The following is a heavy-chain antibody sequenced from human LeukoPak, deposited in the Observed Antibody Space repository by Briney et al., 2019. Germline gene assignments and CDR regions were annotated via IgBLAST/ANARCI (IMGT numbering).Heavy chain of an antibody. Sequence: SETLSLTCAVYGGSISSYYWSWIRQPAGKGLEWIGRIYTSGSTNYNPSLKSRVTMSVDTSKNQFPLKLSSVTAADTAVYYCARDPDYCSSTSCYRDAFDIWGQGTMVTVSS. CDR2: IYTSGST. CDR1: GGSISSYY. CDR3: ARDPDYCSSTSCYRDAFDI. D-gene: IGHD2-2*01. J-gene: IGHJ3*02. V-gene: IGHV4-4*07.